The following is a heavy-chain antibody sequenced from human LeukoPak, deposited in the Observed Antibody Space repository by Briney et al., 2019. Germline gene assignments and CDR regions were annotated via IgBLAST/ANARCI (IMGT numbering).Heavy chain of an antibody. J-gene: IGHJ4*02. Sequence: ASVKASCKASGYTFTGYYMHWVRQAPGQGLEWMGWINPNSGGTNYAQKFQGRVTMTRDTSISTAYMELSRLRSDDTAVYYCATRWFGELLPFDYWGQGTLVTVSS. D-gene: IGHD3-10*01. CDR2: INPNSGGT. V-gene: IGHV1-2*02. CDR1: GYTFTGYY. CDR3: ATRWFGELLPFDY.